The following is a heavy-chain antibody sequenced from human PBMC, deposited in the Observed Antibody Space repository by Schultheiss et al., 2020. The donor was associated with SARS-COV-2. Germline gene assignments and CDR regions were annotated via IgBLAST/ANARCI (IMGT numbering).Heavy chain of an antibody. V-gene: IGHV5-51*01. CDR2: IYPGDSDT. D-gene: IGHD6-13*01. CDR1: GYSFTSYW. J-gene: IGHJ4*02. Sequence: GGSLRLSCKGSGYSFTSYWIGWVRQMPGKGLEWMGIIYPGDSDTRYSPSFQGQVTISADKSISTAYLQWSSLKASDTAMYYCARDSPAVVGAAAGLGVDYWGQGTLVTVSS. CDR3: ARDSPAVVGAAAGLGVDY.